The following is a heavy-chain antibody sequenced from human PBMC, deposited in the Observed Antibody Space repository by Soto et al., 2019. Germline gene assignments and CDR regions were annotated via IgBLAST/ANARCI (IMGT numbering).Heavy chain of an antibody. V-gene: IGHV4-31*03. Sequence: PSETQSLTCTVSGDSISRGGDYWNWIRQHPRKGLEWIGYIYHSGSTNYNPSLKSRVTISVDTSKNQLSLELTKVTAADTAVYYCARETYGDYVGYFDPWGQGTLVTVSS. J-gene: IGHJ5*02. CDR2: IYHSGST. CDR1: GDSISRGGDY. D-gene: IGHD4-17*01. CDR3: ARETYGDYVGYFDP.